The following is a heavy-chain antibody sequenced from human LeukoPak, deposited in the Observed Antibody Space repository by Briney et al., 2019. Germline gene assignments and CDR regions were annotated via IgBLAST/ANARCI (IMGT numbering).Heavy chain of an antibody. Sequence: ASVKISCKASGYTFTDYYMHWVQQAPGKGLEWIGRVDPEDGETIYAEKFQGRVTITADTSTDTAYMELSSLRSEDTAVYYCATLYWAKMTRPWGQGTLVTVSS. J-gene: IGHJ5*02. D-gene: IGHD2-8*02. CDR1: GYTFTDYY. CDR2: VDPEDGET. CDR3: ATLYWAKMTRP. V-gene: IGHV1-69-2*01.